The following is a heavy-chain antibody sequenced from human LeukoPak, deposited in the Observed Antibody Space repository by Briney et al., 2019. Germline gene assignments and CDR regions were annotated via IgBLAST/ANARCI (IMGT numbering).Heavy chain of an antibody. CDR3: AKGTHSSSWYYFDY. CDR1: GFTVSSNY. J-gene: IGHJ4*02. V-gene: IGHV3-53*01. CDR2: IYSGGST. Sequence: PGGSLRLSCAASGFTVSSNYMSWVRQAPGKGLEWVSVIYSGGSTYYADSVKGRFTISRDNSKNTLYLQMNSLRAEDTAVYYCAKGTHSSSWYYFDYWGQGTLVTVSS. D-gene: IGHD6-13*01.